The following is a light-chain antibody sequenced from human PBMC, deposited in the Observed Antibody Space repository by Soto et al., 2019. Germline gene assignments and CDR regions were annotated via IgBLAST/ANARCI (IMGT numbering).Light chain of an antibody. CDR3: QQYNKWPLT. CDR2: FAS. V-gene: IGKV3-15*01. Sequence: IVMTQSPATLSVSPGERATLSCRASQSVSNNLAWYQQKPGQAPRLLTYFASTRATGTPARFSGSGSGTEFTLTISSLQSEDFAVYYCQQYNKWPLTFGGGAKVETK. J-gene: IGKJ4*01. CDR1: QSVSNN.